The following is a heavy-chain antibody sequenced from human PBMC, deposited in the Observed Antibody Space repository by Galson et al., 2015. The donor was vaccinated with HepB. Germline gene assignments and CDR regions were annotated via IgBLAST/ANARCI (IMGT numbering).Heavy chain of an antibody. CDR1: GYTLTNYH. J-gene: IGHJ4*02. V-gene: IGHV1-46*01. D-gene: IGHD2-15*01. CDR3: ARETPDTYYFDY. CDR2: IFAGGGNT. Sequence: SVKVSCKASGYTLTNYHFHWVRQAPGQGPEWMGKIFAGGGNTRYAERFQGRVTLTRDSSTSTIYMEVSSLRSDDTAVYYCARETPDTYYFDYWGQGTPVTVSS.